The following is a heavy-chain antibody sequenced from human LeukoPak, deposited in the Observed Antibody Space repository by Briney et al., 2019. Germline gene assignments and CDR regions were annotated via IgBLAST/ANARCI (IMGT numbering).Heavy chain of an antibody. J-gene: IGHJ6*03. CDR2: ISSSGSTI. D-gene: IGHD2-2*01. V-gene: IGHV3-11*04. CDR1: GFTFSDYY. Sequence: PGGSLRLSCAASGFTFSDYYMSWIRQAPGKGLEWVSYISSSGSTIYYADSVKGRFTISRDNAKNSLYLQMNNLRAEDTAVYYCAREVCSRTSCYLGYYYMDVWGKGTPATVSS. CDR3: AREVCSRTSCYLGYYYMDV.